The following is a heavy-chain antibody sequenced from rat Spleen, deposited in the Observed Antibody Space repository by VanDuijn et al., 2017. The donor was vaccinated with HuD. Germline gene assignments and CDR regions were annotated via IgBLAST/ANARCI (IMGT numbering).Heavy chain of an antibody. V-gene: IGHV2-43*01. Sequence: QVQLKESGPGLVQPSQTLSLTCAVSGFSLTTYHVSWVRQSPGKGLEWMGIMWTGGDTAYNSLLKSRLNISRDTSKSQVFLKVNSLQTEDTATYYCARDAGILRYWGQGVMVTVSS. CDR3: ARDAGILRY. J-gene: IGHJ2*01. CDR1: GFSLTTYH. D-gene: IGHD1-6*01. CDR2: MWTGGDT.